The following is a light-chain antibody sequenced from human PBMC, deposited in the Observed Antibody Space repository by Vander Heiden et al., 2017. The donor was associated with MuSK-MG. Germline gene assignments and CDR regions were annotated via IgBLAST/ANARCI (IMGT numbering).Light chain of an antibody. V-gene: IGKV1-12*01. CDR3: QQANSFPLT. CDR2: AAS. Sequence: QSTQSPSSVSASVGDRVTITCRAIQGISRWLAWYQQKPVRAPKLLIYAASSLQSGVPSRFSGSGSGTDFTLTISSLQPEDFATYYCQQANSFPLTFGGGTKVEIK. J-gene: IGKJ4*01. CDR1: QGISRW.